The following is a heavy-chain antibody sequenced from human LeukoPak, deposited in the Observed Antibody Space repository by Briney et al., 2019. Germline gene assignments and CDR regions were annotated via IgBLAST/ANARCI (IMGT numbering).Heavy chain of an antibody. Sequence: GGSLRLSCVASGFTFSSNAMSWVRQAPGKGLEWVATISGIDSGAYYEDSVKGRFTISRDNSKNTLYLHMNSLRAEDTAVYYCAKDGSTYYDRSGYYPFHYWGQGALVTVYS. CDR2: ISGIDSGA. CDR3: AKDGSTYYDRSGYYPFHY. V-gene: IGHV3-23*01. J-gene: IGHJ4*02. CDR1: GFTFSSNA. D-gene: IGHD3-22*01.